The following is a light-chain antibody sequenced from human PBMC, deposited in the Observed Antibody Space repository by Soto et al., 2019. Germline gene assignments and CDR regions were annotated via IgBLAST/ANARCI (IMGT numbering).Light chain of an antibody. J-gene: IGLJ3*02. CDR3: GSYTSSSTWV. CDR2: AVT. CDR1: SSDVGGYNY. V-gene: IGLV2-14*01. Sequence: QSVLTQPASVSGSPGQSITISCTGTSSDVGGYNYVSWYQQHPGKAPKLMIFAVTNRPSGVSNRFSGSKSDNTASLTISGLQAEDEADYYCGSYTSSSTWVFGGGTKLTVL.